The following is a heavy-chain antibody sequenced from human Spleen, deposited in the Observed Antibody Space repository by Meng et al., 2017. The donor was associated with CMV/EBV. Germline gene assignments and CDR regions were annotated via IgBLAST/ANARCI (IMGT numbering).Heavy chain of an antibody. V-gene: IGHV4-4*02. CDR1: GGPLSRTNW. CDR3: ALYCSSTSCRNWFDP. D-gene: IGHD2-2*01. CDR2: VYHSGST. J-gene: IGHJ5*02. Sequence: SGGPLSRTNWWSWARQPPGKGLEWIGRVYHSGSTSYNPSLRGRVTISVDTSKNQFSLKLSSVTAADTAVYYCALYCSSTSCRNWFDPWGQGTLVTVSS.